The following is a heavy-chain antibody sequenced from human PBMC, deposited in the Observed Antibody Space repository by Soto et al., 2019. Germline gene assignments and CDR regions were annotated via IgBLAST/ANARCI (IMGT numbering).Heavy chain of an antibody. V-gene: IGHV5-51*01. CDR3: ARTRSFTLGFYYDGMDV. CDR2: IYPGDSDT. J-gene: IGHJ6*02. Sequence: GESLKISCQGAGYSFASYWIGGGRQMPGKDLEWMGIIYPGDSDTRYSPSFQGQVTISADKSLRTAYLQWTSLKASDTALYYCARTRSFTLGFYYDGMDVWGQGTTVTVSS. CDR1: GYSFASYW. D-gene: IGHD6-6*01.